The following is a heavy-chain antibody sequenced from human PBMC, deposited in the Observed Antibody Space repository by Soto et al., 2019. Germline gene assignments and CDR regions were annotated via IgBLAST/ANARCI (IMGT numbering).Heavy chain of an antibody. J-gene: IGHJ4*02. Sequence: QVQLQESGPGLVKPSETLSLTCTVSGGSVSSGTYYWSWIRQPPGKGLEWIGYIYYTGDTNYNPSLKSRVTISVDTSKNRFSLKLSSVTAADTAVYYCASPSIAAAGTAFDYWGQGTLVTVSS. D-gene: IGHD6-13*01. CDR1: GGSVSSGTYY. CDR2: IYYTGDT. CDR3: ASPSIAAAGTAFDY. V-gene: IGHV4-61*01.